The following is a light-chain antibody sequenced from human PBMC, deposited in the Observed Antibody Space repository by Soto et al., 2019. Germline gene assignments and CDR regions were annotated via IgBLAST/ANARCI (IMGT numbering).Light chain of an antibody. CDR2: AAS. Sequence: DIQMTQSPSSLSASVGDRVTITCRASQSISSYLNWYQQKPGKAPKLLIYAASSLQSGVPSRFSGSGSGTDFTLTISSLQPEDFATYYCQQSCSTPTFGQSTKV. CDR1: QSISSY. J-gene: IGKJ1*01. CDR3: QQSCSTPT. V-gene: IGKV1-39*01.